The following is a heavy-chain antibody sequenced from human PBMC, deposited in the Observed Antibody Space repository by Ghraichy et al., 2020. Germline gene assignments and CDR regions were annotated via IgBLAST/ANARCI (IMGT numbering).Heavy chain of an antibody. V-gene: IGHV4-39*07. D-gene: IGHD3-22*01. Sequence: SETLSLTCTVSGGSISSTSYYWGWIRQPPGKGLEWIGSIYYSGSTYYNPSLKSRVTISVDTSKNQFSLKLSSVTAADTAVYYCARVFCSSGYYYFPFDYWGQGTLVTVSS. CDR1: GGSISSTSYY. CDR3: ARVFCSSGYYYFPFDY. CDR2: IYYSGST. J-gene: IGHJ4*02.